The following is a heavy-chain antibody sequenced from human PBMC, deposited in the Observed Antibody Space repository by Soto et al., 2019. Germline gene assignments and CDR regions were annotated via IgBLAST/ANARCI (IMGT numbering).Heavy chain of an antibody. CDR1: GFTFSSYS. CDR2: IGISSGTI. J-gene: IGHJ6*02. V-gene: IGHV3-48*01. Sequence: PGGSLRLSCAASGFTFSSYSMNWVRQAPGKGLEWVSYIGISSGTIYYADSVKGRFTVSRDISKNTIYLQANSLRAEDTAVYYCAKWRMKWLPQYYYYGMDVWGQGTTVTVSS. D-gene: IGHD3-22*01. CDR3: AKWRMKWLPQYYYYGMDV.